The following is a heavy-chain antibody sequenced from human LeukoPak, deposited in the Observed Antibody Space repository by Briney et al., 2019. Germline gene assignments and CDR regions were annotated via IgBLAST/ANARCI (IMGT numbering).Heavy chain of an antibody. CDR2: ISAYNGNT. V-gene: IGHV1-18*01. CDR1: GYTFTSYG. Sequence: ASVKVSCKASGYTFTSYGISWVRQAPGQGLEWMGWISAYNGNTNYAQKPQGRVTMTTDTSTSTAYMELRSLRSDDTAVYYCARAILPDYYYYYMDVWGKGTTVTVSS. D-gene: IGHD1-26*01. CDR3: ARAILPDYYYYYMDV. J-gene: IGHJ6*03.